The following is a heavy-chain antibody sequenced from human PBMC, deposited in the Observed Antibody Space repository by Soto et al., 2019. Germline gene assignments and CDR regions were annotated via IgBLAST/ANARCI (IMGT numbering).Heavy chain of an antibody. D-gene: IGHD6-13*01. CDR3: VRRHVSATGIDWFDP. Sequence: ASVKVSCKASGYTFTSYGIHWVGQAPGQRLEWMGWINAANGDTKYSPKFQGRVTITRDTSASTAYMELSSLRSEDTAVYYCVRRHVSATGIDWFDPWGQGTLVTVSS. CDR2: INAANGDT. J-gene: IGHJ5*02. V-gene: IGHV1-3*01. CDR1: GYTFTSYG.